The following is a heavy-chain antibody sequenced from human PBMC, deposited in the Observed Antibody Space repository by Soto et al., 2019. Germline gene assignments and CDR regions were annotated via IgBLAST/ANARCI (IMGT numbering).Heavy chain of an antibody. CDR2: IYYSGST. J-gene: IGHJ6*02. CDR3: ARHTKSYYYGMDV. D-gene: IGHD3-3*01. CDR1: GGSISSSSYY. Sequence: PSETLSLTCTVSGGSISSSSYYWGWIRQPPGKGLEWIGSIYYSGSTYYNPSLKSRVTISVDTSKNQFSLKLSSVTAADTAVYYCARHTKSYYYGMDVWGQGTTVTVSS. V-gene: IGHV4-39*01.